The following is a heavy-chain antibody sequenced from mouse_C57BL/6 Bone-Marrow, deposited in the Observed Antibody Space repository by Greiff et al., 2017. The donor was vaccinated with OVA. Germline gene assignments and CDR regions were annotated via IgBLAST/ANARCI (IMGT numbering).Heavy chain of an antibody. CDR1: GFNIKDDY. CDR3: TGDWFAY. CDR2: IDPENGDT. J-gene: IGHJ3*01. Sequence: EVKVVESGAELVRPGASVKLSCTASGFNIKDDYMHWVKQRPEQGLEWIGWIDPENGDTEYASKFQGKATITADTSSNTAYLQLSSLTSEDTAVYYCTGDWFAYWGQGTLVTVSA. V-gene: IGHV14-4*01.